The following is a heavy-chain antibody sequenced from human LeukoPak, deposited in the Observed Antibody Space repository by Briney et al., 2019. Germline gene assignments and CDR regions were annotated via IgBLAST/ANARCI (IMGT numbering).Heavy chain of an antibody. Sequence: SETLSLTCTVSGGSISSYYWSWIRQPPGKGPEWIGYIYYSGSTNYNPSLKSRVTTSIDTSKNQFSLKLTSVTAADTAVYYCARGELERVGSFDYWGQGTLVTVSS. D-gene: IGHD1-1*01. CDR1: GGSISSYY. J-gene: IGHJ4*02. CDR3: ARGELERVGSFDY. CDR2: IYYSGST. V-gene: IGHV4-59*01.